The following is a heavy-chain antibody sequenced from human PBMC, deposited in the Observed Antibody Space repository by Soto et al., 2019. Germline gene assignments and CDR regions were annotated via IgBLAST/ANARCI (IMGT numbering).Heavy chain of an antibody. CDR1: GGTLSSYT. V-gene: IGHV1-69*02. J-gene: IGHJ5*02. CDR3: ARVSRVYYGSGSGNWFDP. D-gene: IGHD3-10*01. Sequence: SVKVSCKASGGTLSSYTVSWVRQAPGQGLEWMGRIIPILGIANYAQKFQGRVTITADKSTSTAYMELSSLRSEDTAVYYCARVSRVYYGSGSGNWFDPWGQGTLVTVSS. CDR2: IIPILGIA.